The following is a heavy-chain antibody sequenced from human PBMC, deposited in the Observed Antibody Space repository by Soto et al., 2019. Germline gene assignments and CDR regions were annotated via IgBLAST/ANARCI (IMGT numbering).Heavy chain of an antibody. D-gene: IGHD1-26*01. CDR2: IIPIFGTA. V-gene: IGHV1-69*13. Sequence: ASVKVSCKASGGTFSSYAISWVRQAPGQGLEWMGGIIPIFGTASYAQKFQGRVTITADESTSTAYMELSSLRSEDTAVYYCARDPVGAIYYYGMDVWGQGTTVTVSS. CDR1: GGTFSSYA. J-gene: IGHJ6*02. CDR3: ARDPVGAIYYYGMDV.